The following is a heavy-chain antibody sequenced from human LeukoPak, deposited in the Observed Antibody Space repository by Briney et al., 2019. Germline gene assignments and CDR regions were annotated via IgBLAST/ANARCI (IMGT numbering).Heavy chain of an antibody. D-gene: IGHD3-3*01. CDR1: GFTFSKSW. V-gene: IGHV3-7*01. J-gene: IGHJ4*02. CDR2: IKQDGSET. Sequence: AGSLRLSCAASGFTFSKSWMTWVRQAPGKGLEWVANIKQDGSETYYVDSVMGRFTISRDNAKNSVYLQMNSLRAEDTAVYYCARDRSISGVVTIDFWGQGTLVIVSS. CDR3: ARDRSISGVVTIDF.